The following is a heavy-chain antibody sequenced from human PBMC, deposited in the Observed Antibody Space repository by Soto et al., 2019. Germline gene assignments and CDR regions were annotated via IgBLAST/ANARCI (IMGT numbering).Heavy chain of an antibody. CDR2: IYPGDSDT. CDR3: ARRPIAVAGSGYYYGMDV. J-gene: IGHJ6*02. V-gene: IGHV5-51*01. D-gene: IGHD6-19*01. CDR1: GYSFTSYW. Sequence: GESLKISCQGSGYSFTSYWIGWVRQMPGKGLEWMGIIYPGDSDTRYSPSFQAQVTISADKSISTAYLQWSSLKASDTAMYYCARRPIAVAGSGYYYGMDVWGQGTTVTVS.